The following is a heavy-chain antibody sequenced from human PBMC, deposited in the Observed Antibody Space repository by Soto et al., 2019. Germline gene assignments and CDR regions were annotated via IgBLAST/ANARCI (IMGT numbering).Heavy chain of an antibody. CDR3: ARVKSRGVTMVRGVIIGFDP. V-gene: IGHV4-34*01. Sequence: SETLSLTCAVYGGSFSGYYWSWIRQPPGKGLEWIGEINHSGSTNYNPSLKSRVTISVDTSKNQFSLKLSSVTAADTAVYYCARVKSRGVTMVRGVIIGFDPWGQGTLVTVSS. CDR1: GGSFSGYY. J-gene: IGHJ5*02. D-gene: IGHD3-10*01. CDR2: INHSGST.